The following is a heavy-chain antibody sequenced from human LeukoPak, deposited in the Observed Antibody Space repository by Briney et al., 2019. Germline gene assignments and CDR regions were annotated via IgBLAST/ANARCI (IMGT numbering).Heavy chain of an antibody. CDR2: IGPSSDNI. Sequence: GGSLRLSCAASGFAFSDYFMSWIRQAPEKGLEWLSYIGPSSDNINYADSVKGRFTVSRDNAKNSLYLQMNSLRAEDTAVYYCARVNPTNSGFYTYWGQGTLVTVSS. CDR1: GFAFSDYF. CDR3: ARVNPTNSGFYTY. D-gene: IGHD3-22*01. J-gene: IGHJ1*01. V-gene: IGHV3-11*06.